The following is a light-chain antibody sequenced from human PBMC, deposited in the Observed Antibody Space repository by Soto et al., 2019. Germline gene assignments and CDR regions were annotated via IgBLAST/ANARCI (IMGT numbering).Light chain of an antibody. Sequence: DIQMTQSPSTLSASVGDRVTITCRASQSISSWLTWYQPKAGQAPKLLIYKSSIVESGVPSRFSGSGSGTEFPLTISSLQPDDSATYYCQQYSYFATFGQGTRVEVK. CDR1: QSISSW. J-gene: IGKJ1*01. CDR3: QQYSYFAT. V-gene: IGKV1-5*03. CDR2: KSS.